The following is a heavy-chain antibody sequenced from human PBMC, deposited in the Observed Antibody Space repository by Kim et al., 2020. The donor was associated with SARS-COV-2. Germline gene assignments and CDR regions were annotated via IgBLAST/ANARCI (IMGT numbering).Heavy chain of an antibody. CDR3: AKGDSGYGNYYYYYGMDV. V-gene: IGHV3-43*01. CDR2: ISWDGGST. Sequence: GGSLRLSCAASGFTFDDYTMHWVRQAPGKGLEWVSLISWDGGSTYYADSVKGRFTISRDNSKNSLYLQMNSLRTEDTALYYCAKGDSGYGNYYYYYGMDVWGQGTTVTVSS. CDR1: GFTFDDYT. J-gene: IGHJ6*02. D-gene: IGHD5-12*01.